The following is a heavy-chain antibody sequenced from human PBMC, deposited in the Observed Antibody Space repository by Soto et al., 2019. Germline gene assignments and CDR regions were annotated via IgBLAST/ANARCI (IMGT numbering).Heavy chain of an antibody. Sequence: QVQLVESGGGVVQPGRSLRLSCAASGFTFSSYGMHWVRQAPGKGLEWVAVIWYDGSNKYYADSVKGRFTISRDNSKNTLYLQMNSLRAEDTAVYYCARGSTIPPPNYYYYGMDVWGQGTTVTVSS. D-gene: IGHD3-9*01. CDR2: IWYDGSNK. V-gene: IGHV3-33*01. J-gene: IGHJ6*02. CDR3: ARGSTIPPPNYYYYGMDV. CDR1: GFTFSSYG.